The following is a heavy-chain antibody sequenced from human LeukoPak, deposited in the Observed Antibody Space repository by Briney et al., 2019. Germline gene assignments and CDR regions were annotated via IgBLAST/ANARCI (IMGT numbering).Heavy chain of an antibody. CDR3: ARDRHAYSGTDY. V-gene: IGHV4-61*01. D-gene: IGHD1-26*01. Sequence: SETLSLTCTVSGASVSSGTYYWSWIRQPPGKGLEWVGYISSSGSTNYNPSLKSRVTISADTSKNQFSLKLSSVTAADTAVYYCARDRHAYSGTDYWGQGTLVTVSS. CDR1: GASVSSGTYY. J-gene: IGHJ4*02. CDR2: ISSSGST.